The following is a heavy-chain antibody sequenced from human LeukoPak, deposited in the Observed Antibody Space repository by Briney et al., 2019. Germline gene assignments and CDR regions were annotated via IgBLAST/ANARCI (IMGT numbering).Heavy chain of an antibody. CDR3: VRSATIAVFRYGMDV. J-gene: IGHJ6*02. CDR2: VHHTGVT. CDR1: GGSITSLY. Sequence: PSETLSLTCSVSGGSITSLYWSWVRQPPGKGLEYVGYVHHTGVTNYNPSLRGRVTVSMDSSKSQFSLKMNSVTAADTAVYYCVRSATIAVFRYGMDVWGQGTTVTVSS. D-gene: IGHD5-24*01. V-gene: IGHV4-59*11.